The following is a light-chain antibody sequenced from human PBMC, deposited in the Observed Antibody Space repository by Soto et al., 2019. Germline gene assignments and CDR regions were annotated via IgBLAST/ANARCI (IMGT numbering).Light chain of an antibody. Sequence: EIVLTQSPATLSLSPGERATLSCRASQSLSRYLAWYQQKPGQAPSLLIYDASNRATGIPARFSGSGSGTEFALTISILQPDDFATYYCQQYNTYSWTFGPGTKGDIK. CDR3: QQYNTYSWT. V-gene: IGKV3-11*01. CDR2: DAS. CDR1: QSLSRY. J-gene: IGKJ1*01.